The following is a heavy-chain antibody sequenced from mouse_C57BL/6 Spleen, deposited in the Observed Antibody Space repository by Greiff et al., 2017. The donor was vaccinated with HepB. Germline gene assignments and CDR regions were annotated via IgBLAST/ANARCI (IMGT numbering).Heavy chain of an antibody. CDR1: GFTFSSYG. D-gene: IGHD2-5*01. V-gene: IGHV5-6*01. J-gene: IGHJ4*01. CDR3: AGYSNYVDYAMDY. CDR2: ISSGGSYT. Sequence: VQLKESGGDLVKPGGSLKLSCAASGFTFSSYGMSWVRQTPDKRLEWVATISSGGSYTYYPDSVKGRFTISRDNAKNTLYLQMSSLKSEDTAMYYCAGYSNYVDYAMDYWGQGTSVTVSS.